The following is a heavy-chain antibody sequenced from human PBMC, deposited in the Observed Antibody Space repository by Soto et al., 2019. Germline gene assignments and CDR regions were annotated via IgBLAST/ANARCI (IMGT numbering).Heavy chain of an antibody. CDR3: ARLLDLTANDY. CDR1: GGSFGGYY. D-gene: IGHD2-2*03. CDR2: INHSGST. V-gene: IGHV4-34*01. Sequence: SETLSLTCAVYGGSFGGYYWNWIRQPPGKGLEWIGEINHSGSTNYNPSLKSRVTISVDTSKNQFSLKLSSVTAADTAVYYCARLLDLTANDYWGQGTLVTVSS. J-gene: IGHJ4*02.